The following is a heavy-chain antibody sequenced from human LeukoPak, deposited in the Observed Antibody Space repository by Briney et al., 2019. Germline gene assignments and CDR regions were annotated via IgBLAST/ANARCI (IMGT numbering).Heavy chain of an antibody. CDR1: GFTFGSYG. CDR2: IWYDGSNQ. V-gene: IGHV3-33*06. D-gene: IGHD6-19*01. Sequence: PGRSLRLSCAASGFTFGSYGIHWVRQAPGKGLEWVAAIWYDGSNQFYADSVKGRFTISRDNSKNTLFLEMNSLRVEDTAVYYCAKYQRQWLPKGGFDYWGQGTLVTVSS. J-gene: IGHJ4*02. CDR3: AKYQRQWLPKGGFDY.